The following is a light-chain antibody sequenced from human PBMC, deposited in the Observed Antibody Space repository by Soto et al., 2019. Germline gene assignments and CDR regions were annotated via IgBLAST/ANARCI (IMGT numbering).Light chain of an antibody. CDR3: QQYGSSLFA. CDR2: GAS. V-gene: IGKV3-20*01. Sequence: EILLTQSPGTLSLSPGERATLSCRASQSVSSSYLACYQQKPGQAPRLLIYGASSRATGIPDRFSGSGSGTDFTLTISRLEPEDFAVYYCQQYGSSLFAFGPGTKVDIK. CDR1: QSVSSSY. J-gene: IGKJ3*01.